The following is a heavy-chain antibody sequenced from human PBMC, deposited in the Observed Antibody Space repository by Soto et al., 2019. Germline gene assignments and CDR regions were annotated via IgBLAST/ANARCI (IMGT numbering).Heavy chain of an antibody. J-gene: IGHJ4*02. CDR1: GFTVSNKY. V-gene: IGHV3-53*01. CDR2: IYTDGST. Sequence: EVQLVESGGGLIQPAGSLRLSCAASGFTVSNKYMSWVRQAPGKGLEWVSLIYTDGSTSYADPVRGRFIISRDNSKNTLILQMDSRRVEDTAPYYCAGRPHGDHPYFDYWGLGTLVTVSS. CDR3: AGRPHGDHPYFDY.